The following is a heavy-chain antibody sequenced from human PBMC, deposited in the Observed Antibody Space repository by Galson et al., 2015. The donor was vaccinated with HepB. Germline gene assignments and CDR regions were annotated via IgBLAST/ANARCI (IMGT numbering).Heavy chain of an antibody. Sequence: SVKVSCKASGYTFTSYGISWVRRAPGQGLEWMGWISAYNGNTNYAQKLQGRVTITADESTSTAYMELSSLRSEDTAVYYCARYCSSTSCYRPDAFDIWGQGTMVTVSS. CDR1: GYTFTSYG. J-gene: IGHJ3*02. V-gene: IGHV1-18*04. D-gene: IGHD2-2*01. CDR3: ARYCSSTSCYRPDAFDI. CDR2: ISAYNGNT.